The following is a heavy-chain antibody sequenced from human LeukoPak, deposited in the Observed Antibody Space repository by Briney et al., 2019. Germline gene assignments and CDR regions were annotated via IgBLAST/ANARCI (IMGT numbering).Heavy chain of an antibody. CDR3: ARGIGYYYDSSAYVPYYFDY. V-gene: IGHV4-34*01. CDR1: GGSFSAYY. D-gene: IGHD3-22*01. CDR2: INHSGSA. J-gene: IGHJ4*02. Sequence: SETLSLTCAAYGGSFSAYYWTWIRQPPGKGLEWIGEINHSGSAKYNPSPKSRVTISVDTSKNQFSLKLTSVTAADTAVYYCARGIGYYYDSSAYVPYYFDYWGQGTLVTVSS.